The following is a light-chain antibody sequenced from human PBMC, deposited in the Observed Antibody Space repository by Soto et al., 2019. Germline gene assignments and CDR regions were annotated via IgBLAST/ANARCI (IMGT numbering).Light chain of an antibody. CDR3: QQGSTTPIT. CDR2: SAF. Sequence: EIQMTQSPSSLSASRGDRITITCRASQNIGSFLNWYQQKPGEAPRLLVYSAFRIQSGVPSRFNASGSGTDFTLSISSLQPEDFSTYYCQQGSTTPITFGLGTRLEIK. CDR1: QNIGSF. J-gene: IGKJ5*01. V-gene: IGKV1-39*01.